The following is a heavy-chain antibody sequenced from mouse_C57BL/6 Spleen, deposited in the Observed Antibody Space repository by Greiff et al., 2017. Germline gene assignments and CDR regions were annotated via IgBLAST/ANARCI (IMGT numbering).Heavy chain of an antibody. D-gene: IGHD2-4*01. Sequence: QVQLQQSGPGLVQPPQSLSITCTVSGFSLTSYGVHWVRQSPGKGLGWLGVIWSGGSTDYNAAFISRLSISKDNSKSQVFFKMNSLQADDTAIYYCARKRDYYDYDVPFADWGQGTLVTVSA. CDR3: ARKRDYYDYDVPFAD. CDR1: GFSLTSYG. J-gene: IGHJ3*01. CDR2: IWSGGST. V-gene: IGHV2-2*01.